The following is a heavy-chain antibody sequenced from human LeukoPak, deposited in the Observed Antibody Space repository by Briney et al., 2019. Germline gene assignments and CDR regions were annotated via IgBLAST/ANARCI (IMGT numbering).Heavy chain of an antibody. CDR1: GGSISSSSYY. J-gene: IGHJ5*02. Sequence: SETLSLTCTVSGGSISSSSYYWGWIRQPPGKGLEWIGSIYYSGSTYYNPSLKSRVTISVDTSKNQFSLKLSSVTAADTAVYYCARGLRFYYYGSGSRWFDPWGQGTLVTVSS. D-gene: IGHD3-10*01. V-gene: IGHV4-39*01. CDR2: IYYSGST. CDR3: ARGLRFYYYGSGSRWFDP.